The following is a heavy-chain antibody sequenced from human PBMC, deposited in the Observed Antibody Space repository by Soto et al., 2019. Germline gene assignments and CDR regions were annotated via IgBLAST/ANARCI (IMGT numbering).Heavy chain of an antibody. Sequence: QLQLQESGSGLVKPSQTLSLTCAVSGGSISSGGYSWSCIRQPPGKGLEWIGYIYHSGSTYYNPSLKSRVTISVDRSKNQFSLKLSSVTAADTAVYYCARDSSDYGGNPRQFAPWGQGTLVTVSS. V-gene: IGHV4-30-2*01. CDR2: IYHSGST. CDR3: ARDSSDYGGNPRQFAP. CDR1: GGSISSGGYS. D-gene: IGHD4-17*01. J-gene: IGHJ5*02.